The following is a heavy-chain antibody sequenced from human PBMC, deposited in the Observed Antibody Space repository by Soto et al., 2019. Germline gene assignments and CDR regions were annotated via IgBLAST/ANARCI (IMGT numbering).Heavy chain of an antibody. D-gene: IGHD6-13*01. CDR3: AFPATADFDY. CDR2: IYHSGTT. Sequence: GTLYLTLAVSGGCTSSTNGWAWVRQSPGRGLEWIGEIYHSGTTNYSPSLKSRVNIAVDMSTNHLSLTLISVTAADTAVYYCAFPATADFDYWGKGILVTGSS. J-gene: IGHJ4*02. CDR1: GGCTSSTNG. V-gene: IGHV4-4*02.